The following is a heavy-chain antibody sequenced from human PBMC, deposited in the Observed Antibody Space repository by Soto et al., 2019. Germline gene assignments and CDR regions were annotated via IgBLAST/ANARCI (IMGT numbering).Heavy chain of an antibody. V-gene: IGHV4-31*03. CDR3: ARADPAYCGGDCYSTPLFFDR. CDR2: IYHSGSP. Sequence: QVQLQESGPGLVKPSQTLSLTCSVSGASISSGGYYWSWIRQNPGKGLEWMGYIYHSGSPFYNPSLEGRVTISVDTSKNQFSLNLSSVTAADTAVYYCARADPAYCGGDCYSTPLFFDRWGQGTLVTVSS. J-gene: IGHJ4*02. D-gene: IGHD2-21*01. CDR1: GASISSGGYY.